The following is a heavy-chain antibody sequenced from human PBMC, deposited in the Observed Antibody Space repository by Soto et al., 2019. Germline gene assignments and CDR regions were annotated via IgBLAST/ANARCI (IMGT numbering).Heavy chain of an antibody. J-gene: IGHJ5*02. CDR2: ISYDGSNK. CDR3: ARGHTIFGVVLHEGTWFDP. Sequence: GGSLRLSCAASGFTFSSYAMHWVRQAPGKGLEWVAVISYDGSNKYYADSVKGRFTISRDNSKNTLYLQMNSLRAEDTAVYYCARGHTIFGVVLHEGTWFDPWGQGTLVTVSS. CDR1: GFTFSSYA. D-gene: IGHD3-3*01. V-gene: IGHV3-30-3*01.